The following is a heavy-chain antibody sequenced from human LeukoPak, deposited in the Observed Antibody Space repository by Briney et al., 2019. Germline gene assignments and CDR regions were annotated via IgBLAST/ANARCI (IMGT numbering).Heavy chain of an antibody. V-gene: IGHV1-46*01. D-gene: IGHD3-10*01. Sequence: SYAXSWVRQAPGQGLEWMGIINPSGGSTSYAQKFQGRVTMTRDTSTSTVYMELSSLRSEDTAVYYCARLSYGSCTDYWGQGTLVTVSS. CDR3: ARLSYGSCTDY. CDR2: INPSGGST. CDR1: SYA. J-gene: IGHJ4*02.